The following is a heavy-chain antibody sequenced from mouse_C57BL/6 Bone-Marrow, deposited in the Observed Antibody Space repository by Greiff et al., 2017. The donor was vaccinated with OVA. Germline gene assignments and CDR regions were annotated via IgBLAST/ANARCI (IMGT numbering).Heavy chain of an antibody. CDR3: ASPGDGYY. J-gene: IGHJ4*01. CDR1: GFTFSDYG. CDR2: ISSGSSTI. Sequence: DVKLVESGGGLVKPGGSLKLSCAASGFTFSDYGMHWVRQAPEKGLEWVAYISSGSSTIYYADKVQGRFTISRANAKNTPFLQMTRLSSEDTAMYYCASPGDGYYAGQGTSVTVSS. V-gene: IGHV5-17*01. D-gene: IGHD2-3*01.